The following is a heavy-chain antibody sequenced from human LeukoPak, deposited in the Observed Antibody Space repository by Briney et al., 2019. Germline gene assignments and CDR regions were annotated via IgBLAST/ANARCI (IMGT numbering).Heavy chain of an antibody. J-gene: IGHJ5*02. CDR2: ILSTGTT. CDR3: ATVKYDYGDPVGWFDP. D-gene: IGHD4-17*01. CDR1: GLPFSASA. Sequence: GGSLRLSCAASGLPFSASAMTWVRQAPGKGLEWVSHILSTGTTYYADSVRGRFTISRDNSKNTLYLLMTSLRADDTAVYYCATVKYDYGDPVGWFDPWGQGTLVTVSS. V-gene: IGHV3-23*01.